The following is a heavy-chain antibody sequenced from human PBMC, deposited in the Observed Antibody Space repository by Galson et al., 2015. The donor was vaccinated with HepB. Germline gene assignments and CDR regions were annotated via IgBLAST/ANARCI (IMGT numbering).Heavy chain of an antibody. D-gene: IGHD5-12*01. CDR1: GFTFSSYA. CDR3: ARRVATMYYYYYYGMDV. Sequence: SLRLSCAASGFTFSSYAMSWVRQAPGKGLEWVSAISGSGGSAYYADSVKGRFTISRDNSKNTLYLQMNSLRAEDTAVYYCARRVATMYYYYYYGMDVWGQGTTVTVSS. V-gene: IGHV3-23*01. J-gene: IGHJ6*02. CDR2: ISGSGGSA.